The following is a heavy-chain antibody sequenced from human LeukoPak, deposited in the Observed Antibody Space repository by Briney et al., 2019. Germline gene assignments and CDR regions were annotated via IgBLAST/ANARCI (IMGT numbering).Heavy chain of an antibody. V-gene: IGHV3-23*01. CDR3: AKSARSLSAYYFDY. CDR1: GFTFSSYA. J-gene: IGHJ4*02. D-gene: IGHD1-26*01. CDR2: ISGSGGST. Sequence: GGSLRLSCAASGFTFSSYAMSWVRQAPGKGLEWVSAISGSGGSTYYADSVKGRFTISRDNSENMLYLQMNSLRAEDTAVYYCAKSARSLSAYYFDYWGQGTLVTVSS.